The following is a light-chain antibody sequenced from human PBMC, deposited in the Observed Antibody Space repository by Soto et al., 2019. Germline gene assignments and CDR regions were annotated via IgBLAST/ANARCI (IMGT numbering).Light chain of an antibody. CDR2: EVS. Sequence: QSALTQPASVSGSPEQSITISCTGTSSDVGGYNYVSWYQQHPGKAPKLMIYEVSNRPSGVSNRFSGSKSGNTASLTISGLQAEDEADYYCSSYTSSSTRVFGPGPKLTVL. CDR3: SSYTSSSTRV. J-gene: IGLJ1*01. CDR1: SSDVGGYNY. V-gene: IGLV2-14*01.